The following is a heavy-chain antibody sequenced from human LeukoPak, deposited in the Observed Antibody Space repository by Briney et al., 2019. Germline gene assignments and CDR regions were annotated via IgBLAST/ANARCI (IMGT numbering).Heavy chain of an antibody. CDR3: AKNLDGVATYFDY. D-gene: IGHD5-12*01. Sequence: SGGSLRLSCAASGLTFSNYAVLWVRQAPGKGLEWISSTTSTGTVTFYADSVRGRFTISRDNPKDTLYLQMNSLRAEDTAVYHCAKNLDGVATYFDYWGQGTLVTVSS. CDR1: GLTFSNYA. CDR2: TTSTGTVT. J-gene: IGHJ4*02. V-gene: IGHV3-23*01.